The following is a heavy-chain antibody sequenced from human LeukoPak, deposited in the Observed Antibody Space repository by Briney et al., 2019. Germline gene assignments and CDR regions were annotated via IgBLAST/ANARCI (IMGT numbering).Heavy chain of an antibody. Sequence: GGSLRLSCAASGFTFSSYAMSWVRQAPGKGREWVSAISGSGGSTYYADSVKGRFTISRDNSKNTLYLQMNSLRAEDTAVYYCAQGEIEKIKYLPYWGQGPVVTVSS. D-gene: IGHD2-2*01. J-gene: IGHJ4*02. CDR3: AQGEIEKIKYLPY. V-gene: IGHV3-23*01. CDR1: GFTFSSYA. CDR2: ISGSGGST.